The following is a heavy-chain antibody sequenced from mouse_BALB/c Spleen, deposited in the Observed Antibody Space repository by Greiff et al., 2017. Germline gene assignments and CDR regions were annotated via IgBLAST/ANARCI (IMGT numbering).Heavy chain of an antibody. CDR1: GFSLTSYG. D-gene: IGHD1-1*01. CDR2: IWAGGST. CDR3: ARGITTVVATDYYAMDY. J-gene: IGHJ4*01. V-gene: IGHV2-9*02. Sequence: QVQLKESGPGLVAPSQSLSITCTVSGFSLTSYGVSWVRQPPGKGLEWLGVIWAGGSTNYNSAIMSRLSISKDNSKSQVFLKMNSLQTDDTAMYYCARGITTVVATDYYAMDYWGQGTSVTVSS.